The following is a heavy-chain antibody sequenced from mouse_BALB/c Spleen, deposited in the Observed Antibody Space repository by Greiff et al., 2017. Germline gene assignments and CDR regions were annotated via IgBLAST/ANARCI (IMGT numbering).Heavy chain of an antibody. CDR3: ARRDLGYYFDY. J-gene: IGHJ2*01. Sequence: EVKVVESGGGLVKPGGSLKLSCAASGFAFSSYDMSWVRQTPEKRLEWVAYISSGGGSTYYPDTVKGRFTISRDNAKNTLYLQMSSLKSEDTAMYYCARRDLGYYFDYWGQGTTLTVSS. D-gene: IGHD3-2*02. CDR1: GFAFSSYD. CDR2: ISSGGGST. V-gene: IGHV5-12-1*01.